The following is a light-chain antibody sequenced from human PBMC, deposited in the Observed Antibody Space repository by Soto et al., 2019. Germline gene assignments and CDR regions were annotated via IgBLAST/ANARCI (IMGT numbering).Light chain of an antibody. CDR2: RDS. J-gene: IGLJ2*01. CDR3: QVWDRSPAHVV. V-gene: IGLV3-9*01. Sequence: SYELTQPLSVSVALGQTARITCGGNNIGSKNVHWYQQKPGQAPVLVIYRDSNRPSGIPERFSGSNSGNTATLTISRAQAGDEAEYYCQVWDRSPAHVVFGGGTKATV. CDR1: NIGSKN.